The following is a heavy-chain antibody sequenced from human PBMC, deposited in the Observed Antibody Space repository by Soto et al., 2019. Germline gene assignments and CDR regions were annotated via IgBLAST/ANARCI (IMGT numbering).Heavy chain of an antibody. CDR1: GGSFSGYY. CDR2: INHSGST. D-gene: IGHD2-15*01. V-gene: IGHV4-34*01. Sequence: QVQLQQWGAGLLKPSETLSLTCAVYGGSFSGYYWSWIRQPPGKGLEWIGEINHSGSTNYNPSLKSRVPISVDTSKNQFSLKLSSVTAADTAVYYCGRLAHCSGGSCAPPPRTTYYMDVWGKGTTVTVSS. CDR3: GRLAHCSGGSCAPPPRTTYYMDV. J-gene: IGHJ6*03.